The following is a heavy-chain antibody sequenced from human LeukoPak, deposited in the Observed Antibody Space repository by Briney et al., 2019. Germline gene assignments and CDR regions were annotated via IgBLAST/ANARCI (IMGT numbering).Heavy chain of an antibody. Sequence: GGSLGLSCVASRFTVSNNHMNWVRQGPGKGLDWVSVIYNGDNTYYADSVQGRFTISKDNSKNTLYLQMNSLRPEDTAVYFCARASLWLAFDNWGQGTPVTVSS. CDR2: IYNGDNT. V-gene: IGHV3-66*01. J-gene: IGHJ4*02. CDR3: ARASLWLAFDN. D-gene: IGHD6-19*01. CDR1: RFTVSNNH.